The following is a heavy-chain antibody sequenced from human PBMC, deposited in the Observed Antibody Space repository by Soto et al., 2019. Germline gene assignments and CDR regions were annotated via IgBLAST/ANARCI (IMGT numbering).Heavy chain of an antibody. V-gene: IGHV3-48*01. J-gene: IGHJ6*03. Sequence: GGSLRLSCAASGFTFSSYSMNWVRQAPGKGLEWVSYISSSSSTIYYAGPVKGRFTIARDNAKNSLYLQMNSLRAEDTAVYYCASNELGYYYYMDVWGKGTTVTVSS. CDR3: ASNELGYYYYMDV. CDR1: GFTFSSYS. CDR2: ISSSSSTI. D-gene: IGHD1-1*01.